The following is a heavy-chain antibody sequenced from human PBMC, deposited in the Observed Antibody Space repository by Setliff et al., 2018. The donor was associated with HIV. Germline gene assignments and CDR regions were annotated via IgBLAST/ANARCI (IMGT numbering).Heavy chain of an antibody. CDR2: ISSSSSSI. J-gene: IGHJ6*02. CDR3: ARGVRGVVNGMDV. D-gene: IGHD3-10*01. V-gene: IGHV3-48*04. Sequence: GGSLRLSCVGSGFTFNGYAMNWVRQAPGKGLEWVSYISSSSSSIYYGDSVKGRFTISRDNAENTLYLQMNSLRAEDTAVYYCARGVRGVVNGMDVWGQGTTVTVSS. CDR1: GFTFNGYA.